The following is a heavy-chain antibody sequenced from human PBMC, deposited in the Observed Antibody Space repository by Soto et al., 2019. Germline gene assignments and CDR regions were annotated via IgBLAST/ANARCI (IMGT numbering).Heavy chain of an antibody. V-gene: IGHV3-9*01. CDR2: ISWNSGSI. CDR1: GFTFDDYA. J-gene: IGHJ6*02. CDR3: ARQQLASYYYYGMGV. Sequence: PGGSLRLSCAASGFTFDDYAMHWVRQAPGKGLEWVSGISWNSGSIGYADSVKGRFTISRDNAKNSLYLQMNSLRAEDTALYYCARQQLASYYYYGMGVWGQGTTVTVSS. D-gene: IGHD6-13*01.